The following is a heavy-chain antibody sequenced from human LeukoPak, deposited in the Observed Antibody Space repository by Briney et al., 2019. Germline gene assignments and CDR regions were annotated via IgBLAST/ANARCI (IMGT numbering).Heavy chain of an antibody. CDR3: AREEVGARPYFDY. CDR2: INHSGTT. D-gene: IGHD1-26*01. CDR1: GGSFSCSY. Sequence: SETLSLTCGVYGGSFSCSYWTWIRQSPGKGLEWIGEINHSGTTNYNPSLKSRLTMSVDTSKKEFSLRLNSVTTADTAVYFCAREEVGARPYFDYWGQGILVTVSS. J-gene: IGHJ4*02. V-gene: IGHV4-34*01.